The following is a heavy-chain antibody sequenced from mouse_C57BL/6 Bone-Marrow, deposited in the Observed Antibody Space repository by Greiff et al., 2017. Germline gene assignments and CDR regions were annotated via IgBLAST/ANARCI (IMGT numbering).Heavy chain of an antibody. D-gene: IGHD2-4*01. CDR3: AREGIYYDYDGGYYYAMDY. CDR1: GFTFSSYA. V-gene: IGHV5-4*01. CDR2: ISDGGSYT. Sequence: DVKLVESGGGLVKPGGSLKLSCAASGFTFSSYAMSWVRQTPEKRLEWVATISDGGSYTYYPDNVKGRFPISRDNAKNNLYLQMSHLKSEDTAMYYCAREGIYYDYDGGYYYAMDYWGQGTSVTVSS. J-gene: IGHJ4*01.